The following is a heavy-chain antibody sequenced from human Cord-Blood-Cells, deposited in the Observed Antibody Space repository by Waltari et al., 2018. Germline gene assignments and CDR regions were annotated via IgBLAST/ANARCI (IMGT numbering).Heavy chain of an antibody. J-gene: IGHJ4*02. CDR3: ARDRNSGSGSYYY. Sequence: QVQLVESGGGVVQPGRSLRLSCAASGFTFSSYGMHWVRQAPGEGLEWVAVIWYDGSNKYYADSVKGRFTISRDNSKNTLYLQMNSLRAEDTAVYYCARDRNSGSGSYYYWGQGTPVTVSS. CDR2: IWYDGSNK. CDR1: GFTFSSYG. V-gene: IGHV3-33*01. D-gene: IGHD1-26*01.